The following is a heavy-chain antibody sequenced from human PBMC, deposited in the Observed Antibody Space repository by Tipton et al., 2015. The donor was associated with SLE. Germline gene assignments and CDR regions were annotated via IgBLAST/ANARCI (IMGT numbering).Heavy chain of an antibody. V-gene: IGHV4-59*11. D-gene: IGHD5-12*01. CDR1: GGSISSHY. J-gene: IGHJ4*02. Sequence: TLSLTCTVSGGSISSHYWSWIRQPPGKGLEWIGYISYSGSTNYNPSLKSRVTISVDTSKNQFSLKLSSVTAADTAVYYCARESGYDWGDFDYWGQGTLVTVSS. CDR2: ISYSGST. CDR3: ARESGYDWGDFDY.